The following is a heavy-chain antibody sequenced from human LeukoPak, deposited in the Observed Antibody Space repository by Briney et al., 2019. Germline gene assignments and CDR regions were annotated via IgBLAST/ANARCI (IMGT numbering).Heavy chain of an antibody. Sequence: GGSLRLSCAASGFTFTSYAMHWVRQAPGKGLEWVAVISYDGSNKYYADSAKGRFTISRDNSRNTLYLQMNSLRAEDTAVYYCAREAGTGERWYFDLWGRGTLVTVSS. CDR1: GFTFTSYA. D-gene: IGHD7-27*01. CDR3: AREAGTGERWYFDL. J-gene: IGHJ2*01. V-gene: IGHV3-30*04. CDR2: ISYDGSNK.